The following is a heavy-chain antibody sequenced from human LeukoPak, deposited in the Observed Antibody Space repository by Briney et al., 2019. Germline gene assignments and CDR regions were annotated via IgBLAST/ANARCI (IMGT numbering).Heavy chain of an antibody. CDR1: GFTFSSYG. CDR2: IRYDGSNK. J-gene: IGHJ4*02. D-gene: IGHD3-10*01. V-gene: IGHV3-30*02. Sequence: GGSLRLSCAASGFTFSSYGMHWVRQAPGKGLEWVAFIRYDGSNKYYADSVKGRFTISRDNSKNTLYLQMNSLRAEDTAVYYCAKGWRYYGSESYPGDYWGQGTLVTVSS. CDR3: AKGWRYYGSESYPGDY.